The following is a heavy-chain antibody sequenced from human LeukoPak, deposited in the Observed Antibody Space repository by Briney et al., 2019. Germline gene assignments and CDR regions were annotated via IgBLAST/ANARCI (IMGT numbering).Heavy chain of an antibody. Sequence: ASVKVSCKASEYTFTGYYMHWVRQAPGQGLEWMGWINPNSGGTNYAQKFQGRVTMTRDTSISTAYMELSSLRSDDTAVYYCARGRLGTWFGELKAWGQGTLVTVSS. CDR3: ARGRLGTWFGELKA. J-gene: IGHJ5*02. D-gene: IGHD3-10*01. CDR2: INPNSGGT. CDR1: EYTFTGYY. V-gene: IGHV1-2*02.